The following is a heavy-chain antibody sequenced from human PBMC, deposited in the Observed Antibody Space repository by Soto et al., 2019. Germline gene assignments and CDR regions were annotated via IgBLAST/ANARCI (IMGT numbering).Heavy chain of an antibody. V-gene: IGHV3-74*01. J-gene: IGHJ4*02. CDR1: GFTFSSYW. CDR2: INSDGSST. D-gene: IGHD3-16*01. CDR3: ARGNYDYVWGAPEVGFDY. Sequence: GGSLRLSCAASGFTFSSYWMHWVRQAPGKGLVWVSRINSDGSSTSYADSVKGRFTISRDNAKNTLYLQMNSLRAEDTAVYYCARGNYDYVWGAPEVGFDYWGQGTLVTVSS.